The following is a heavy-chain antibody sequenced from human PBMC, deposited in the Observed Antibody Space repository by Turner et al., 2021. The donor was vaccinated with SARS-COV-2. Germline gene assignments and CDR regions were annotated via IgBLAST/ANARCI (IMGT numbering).Heavy chain of an antibody. J-gene: IGHJ4*02. CDR3: ARDMGATTGPFDY. D-gene: IGHD1-26*01. Sequence: EVQLVESGGGLFQPGGSLRLYCAASGFTFSSYWMSWVRQAPGKGLEWVANIKQDGSEKYYVDSVKGRFTISRDNAKNSLYLQMNSLRAEDTAVYYCARDMGATTGPFDYWGQGTLVTVSS. V-gene: IGHV3-7*01. CDR2: IKQDGSEK. CDR1: GFTFSSYW.